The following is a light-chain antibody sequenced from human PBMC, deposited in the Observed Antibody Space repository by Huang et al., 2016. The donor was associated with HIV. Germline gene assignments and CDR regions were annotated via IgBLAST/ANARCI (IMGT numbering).Light chain of an antibody. CDR1: QSIGN. V-gene: IGKV3-15*01. Sequence: EIVVTQSPVTLSASPGERDTLSCRASQSIGNLSWYQQKPGQAPRRLIYGSSTRGTGSRGRFSGSGSWTEFTLTISSLQSEDFAVYFCQQYSSWPPWTFGQGTKVDIK. CDR2: GSS. CDR3: QQYSSWPPWT. J-gene: IGKJ1*01.